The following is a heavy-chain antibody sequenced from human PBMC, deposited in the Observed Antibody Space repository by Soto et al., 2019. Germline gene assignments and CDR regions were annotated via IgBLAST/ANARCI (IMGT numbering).Heavy chain of an antibody. Sequence: ASVKVSCKASGHNDINYYMHWVRQAPGQGLEWLGKIDPSDNSTSYAQKFQGRVTLTRDPSTNTVYVELRSLRSEDTAIYYCATNYYDSSGYLYWGQGTLVTVS. CDR1: GHNDINYY. J-gene: IGHJ4*02. V-gene: IGHV1-46*01. CDR2: IDPSDNST. D-gene: IGHD3-22*01. CDR3: ATNYYDSSGYLY.